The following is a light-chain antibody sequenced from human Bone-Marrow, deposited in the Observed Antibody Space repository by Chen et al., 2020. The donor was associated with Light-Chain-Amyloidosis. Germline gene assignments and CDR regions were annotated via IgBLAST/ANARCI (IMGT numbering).Light chain of an antibody. J-gene: IGKJ4*01. CDR2: GSS. CDR3: QQYGTSPLT. Sequence: ELVLTQSPGTLSLSPGEGANLSCRASQTISSNYLTLYQQKFCQAPRLLIYGSSSRATGIPDRFTGSGSGTDFTLTINRLEPEDFAMYYCQQYGTSPLTFGGGTKVEIK. V-gene: IGKV3-20*01. CDR1: QTISSNY.